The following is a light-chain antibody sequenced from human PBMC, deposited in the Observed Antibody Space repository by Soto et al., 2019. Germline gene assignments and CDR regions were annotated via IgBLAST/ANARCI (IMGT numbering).Light chain of an antibody. Sequence: EIVLTQSPGTLSFSPGERATLSCRASQSVSNNYLAWYQQKPGQAPRLLIYGASSRATGIPDRFSGSGSGTDFTLTISRLEPEDFAVYYCQQYGSLPKTFGQGTRLEIK. J-gene: IGKJ5*01. CDR3: QQYGSLPKT. V-gene: IGKV3-20*01. CDR2: GAS. CDR1: QSVSNNY.